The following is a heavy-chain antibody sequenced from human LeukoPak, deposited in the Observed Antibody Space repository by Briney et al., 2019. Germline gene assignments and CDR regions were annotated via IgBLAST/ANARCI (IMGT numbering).Heavy chain of an antibody. V-gene: IGHV4-4*07. CDR1: GGSISSYY. D-gene: IGHD1-1*01. J-gene: IGHJ4*02. CDR3: ARDAFGKRTTGDC. Sequence: PSETLSLTCTVSGGSISSYYWSWIRQPAGKGLEWIGRIHTSGSTNYNPSLKSRVTLSVDTSKNHFSLKLSSVTASDAAVYYCARDAFGKRTTGDCWGQGTLVIVSS. CDR2: IHTSGST.